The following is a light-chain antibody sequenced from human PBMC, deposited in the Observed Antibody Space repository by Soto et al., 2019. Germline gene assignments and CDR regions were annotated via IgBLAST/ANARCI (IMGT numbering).Light chain of an antibody. J-gene: IGKJ1*01. V-gene: IGKV1-5*01. CDR1: QSISSW. CDR3: QQYGSYCT. Sequence: DIQMTQSPSTLSASVGDRVTITCRASQSISSWLAWYQQKPGEAPKLLIYDASSLETGVPSRFSGSGSGTDFTLTISGLQPDDFATYYCQQYGSYCTFGQGTKVDIK. CDR2: DAS.